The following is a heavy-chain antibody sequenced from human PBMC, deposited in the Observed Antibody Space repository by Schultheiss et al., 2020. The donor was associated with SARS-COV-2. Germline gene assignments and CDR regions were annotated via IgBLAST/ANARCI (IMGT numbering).Heavy chain of an antibody. CDR3: ARGQRITIFGVVENWFDP. V-gene: IGHV4-31*03. D-gene: IGHD3-3*01. CDR1: GGSISSGGYY. CDR2: IYYSGST. Sequence: SETLSLTCTVSGGSISSGGYYWSWIRQHPGKGLEWIGYIYYSGSTYYNPSLKSRVTISVDTSKNQFSLKLSSVTAADTAVYYCARGQRITIFGVVENWFDPWGQGTLVTVSS. J-gene: IGHJ5*02.